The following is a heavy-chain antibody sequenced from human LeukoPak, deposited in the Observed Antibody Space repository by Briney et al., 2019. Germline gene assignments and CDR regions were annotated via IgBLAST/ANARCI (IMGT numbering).Heavy chain of an antibody. D-gene: IGHD3-10*01. CDR1: GGSFSGCY. CDR3: ARSGAVTFYYGSGSYYAPARLRYFDY. V-gene: IGHV4-34*01. Sequence: SETLSLTCAVYGGSFSGCYWSWIRQPPGKGLEWIGEMNHSGSTNYNPSLKSRVTISVDTSKNQFSLKLSSVTAADTAVYYCARSGAVTFYYGSGSYYAPARLRYFDYWGQGTLVTVSS. CDR2: MNHSGST. J-gene: IGHJ4*02.